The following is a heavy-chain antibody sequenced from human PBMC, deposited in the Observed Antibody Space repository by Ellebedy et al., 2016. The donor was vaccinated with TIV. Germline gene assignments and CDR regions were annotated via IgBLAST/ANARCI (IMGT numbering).Heavy chain of an antibody. J-gene: IGHJ4*02. Sequence: MPSETLSLTCAVSGDSISSTIWWCWVRQPPGKGLQWIGEIYHSGSTNYNPSLKRRVTISVDTSKNQLSLRLSSVTAADTAVYYCAREGAGRWDYWGPGTLVTVSS. D-gene: IGHD4-23*01. CDR1: GDSISSTIW. CDR2: IYHSGST. V-gene: IGHV4-4*02. CDR3: AREGAGRWDY.